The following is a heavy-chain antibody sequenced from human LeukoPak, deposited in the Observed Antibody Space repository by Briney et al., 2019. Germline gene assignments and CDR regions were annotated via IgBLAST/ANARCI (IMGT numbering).Heavy chain of an antibody. J-gene: IGHJ4*02. CDR2: ISSSGSTI. Sequence: GGSLRLSCAASGFTFSDYYMSWIRQAPGKGLEWVSYISSSGSTIYYADSVKGRFTISRDNAKNSLYLQMNSLRAEDTAVYYRARELSGGEEGSSSPAFDYWGQGTLVTVSS. CDR3: ARELSGGEEGSSSPAFDY. V-gene: IGHV3-11*01. D-gene: IGHD6-6*01. CDR1: GFTFSDYY.